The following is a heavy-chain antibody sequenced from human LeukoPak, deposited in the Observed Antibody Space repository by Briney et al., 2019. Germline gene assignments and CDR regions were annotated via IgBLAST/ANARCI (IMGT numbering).Heavy chain of an antibody. D-gene: IGHD3-3*01. J-gene: IGHJ6*03. Sequence: GGSLRLSCAASGFTFSSYCMHWVRQAPGKGLEWVAFIRYDGSNKYYADSVKGRFTISRDNSKNTLYLQMNSLRAEDTAVYYCAKIPRFWSAQAYYMDVWGKGTTVTVSS. CDR3: AKIPRFWSAQAYYMDV. CDR2: IRYDGSNK. CDR1: GFTFSSYC. V-gene: IGHV3-30*02.